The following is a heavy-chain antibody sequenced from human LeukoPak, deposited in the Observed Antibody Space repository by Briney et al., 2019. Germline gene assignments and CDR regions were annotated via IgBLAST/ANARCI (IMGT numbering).Heavy chain of an antibody. V-gene: IGHV3-30-3*01. CDR2: ISNDGTNE. J-gene: IGHJ1*01. CDR3: ARDRIAVAGMGAFQH. Sequence: GGSLRLSCAASRFTFSTNAMHWVRQAPGKGLEWVAGISNDGTNEDHANSVKGRFTISRDNSKNTLYLQMNSLRAEDTAIYYCARDRIAVAGMGAFQHWGQGTLVTVSS. CDR1: RFTFSTNA. D-gene: IGHD6-19*01.